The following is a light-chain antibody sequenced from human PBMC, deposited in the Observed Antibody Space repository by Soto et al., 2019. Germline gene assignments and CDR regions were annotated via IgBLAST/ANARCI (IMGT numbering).Light chain of an antibody. CDR3: QQYGSSPET. CDR1: QSIRSNF. Sequence: EIVLTQSPGTLSLSPGERTTLSCRARQSIRSNFLAWYQQKPGQAPRLLIYGASSRATGIPDRFSGSGSGTDFTLTVSRLEPEDFAVYYWQQYGSSPETFGQGTKVEIK. V-gene: IGKV3-20*01. CDR2: GAS. J-gene: IGKJ1*01.